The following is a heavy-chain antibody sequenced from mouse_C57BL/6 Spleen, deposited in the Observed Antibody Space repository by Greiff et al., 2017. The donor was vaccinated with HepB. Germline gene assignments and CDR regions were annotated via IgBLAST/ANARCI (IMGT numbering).Heavy chain of an antibody. CDR3: ARVPFGTVVATGYFDV. Sequence: EVMLVESEGGLVQPGSSMKLSCTASGFTFSDYYMAWVRQVPEKGLEWVANINYDGSSTYYLDSLKSRFIISRDNAKNILYLQMSSLKSEDTATYYCARVPFGTVVATGYFDVWGTGTTVTVSS. J-gene: IGHJ1*03. CDR1: GFTFSDYY. V-gene: IGHV5-16*01. CDR2: INYDGSST. D-gene: IGHD1-1*01.